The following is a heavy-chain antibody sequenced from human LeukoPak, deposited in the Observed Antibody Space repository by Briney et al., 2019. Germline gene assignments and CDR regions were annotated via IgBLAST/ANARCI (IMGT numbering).Heavy chain of an antibody. J-gene: IGHJ4*02. CDR1: GFTFSSYA. CDR2: ISGSGGST. CDR3: AKSRPIKNYYGSGSYPRNFDY. Sequence: PGGSLRLSCAASGFTFSSYAMSWVRQAPGKGLEWVSAISGSGGSTYYADSVKGRFTISRDNSKNTLYLQMNSLRAEDTAVYYCAKSRPIKNYYGSGSYPRNFDYWGQGTLVTVSS. V-gene: IGHV3-23*01. D-gene: IGHD3-10*01.